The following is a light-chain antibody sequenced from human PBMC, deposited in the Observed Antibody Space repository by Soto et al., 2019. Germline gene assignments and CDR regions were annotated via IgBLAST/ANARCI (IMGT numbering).Light chain of an antibody. V-gene: IGKV3-11*01. CDR1: QSVSGF. CDR3: QQRSDWPPLT. Sequence: DIVLTQSPATLSLSPGERATLSCRASQSVSGFVAWYQQKPGQAPRLLIYDASNRATGIPARFSGSGSGTDSTLTISSLEPEDSAIYFCQQRSDWPPLTFGGGTKVEIK. CDR2: DAS. J-gene: IGKJ4*01.